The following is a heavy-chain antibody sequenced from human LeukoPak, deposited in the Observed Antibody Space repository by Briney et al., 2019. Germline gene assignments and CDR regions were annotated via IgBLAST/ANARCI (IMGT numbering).Heavy chain of an antibody. CDR1: GGSFSGYY. D-gene: IGHD3-10*01. V-gene: IGHV4-34*01. Sequence: SETLSLTCAVYGGSFSGYYWSWIRQPPGKGLEWIGEINHGGSTNYNPSLKSRVTISVDTSKNQFSLKLSSVTAADTAVYYCARDKGTYYYGYNWFDPWGQGTLVTVSS. CDR2: INHGGST. J-gene: IGHJ5*02. CDR3: ARDKGTYYYGYNWFDP.